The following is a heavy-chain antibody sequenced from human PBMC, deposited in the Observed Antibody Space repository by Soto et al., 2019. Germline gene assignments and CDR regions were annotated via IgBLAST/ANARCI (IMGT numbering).Heavy chain of an antibody. V-gene: IGHV3-33*01. Sequence: QVQLVESGGGVVQPGRSLRLSCAASGFTFSSYGMHWVRQAPGKGLEWVAVIWYDGSNKYYADSVKGRFTISRDNSKNTLYLQMNSLRAEDTAVYYCVRDPIVVVPAASYYYYYGMDVWGQGTTVTVSS. D-gene: IGHD2-2*01. CDR1: GFTFSSYG. J-gene: IGHJ6*02. CDR3: VRDPIVVVPAASYYYYYGMDV. CDR2: IWYDGSNK.